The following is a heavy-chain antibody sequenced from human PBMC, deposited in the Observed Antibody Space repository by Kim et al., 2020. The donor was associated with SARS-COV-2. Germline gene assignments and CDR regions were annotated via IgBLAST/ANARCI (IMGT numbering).Heavy chain of an antibody. V-gene: IGHV3-30*01. J-gene: IGHJ6*02. D-gene: IGHD3-10*01. CDR3: ARDGRWLPGKNGMDV. Sequence: DSVKSRFTIARDKSRNTLYLQMNSLRPDDTALYFCARDGRWLPGKNGMDVWGQGTTVTVSS.